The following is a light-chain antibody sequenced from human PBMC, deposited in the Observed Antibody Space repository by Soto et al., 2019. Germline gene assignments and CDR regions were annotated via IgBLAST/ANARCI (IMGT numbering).Light chain of an antibody. V-gene: IGLV2-14*01. Sequence: QSALTQPASVSGSPGQSITISCTGTNSDVGGYNYVSWYQQHPGKAPKLMIYDVSNRPSGVSKRFSGSKSGNTASLTISGLQAEDEADYYCSSYTSGSTRVFGGGTKLTVL. CDR1: NSDVGGYNY. CDR3: SSYTSGSTRV. CDR2: DVS. J-gene: IGLJ2*01.